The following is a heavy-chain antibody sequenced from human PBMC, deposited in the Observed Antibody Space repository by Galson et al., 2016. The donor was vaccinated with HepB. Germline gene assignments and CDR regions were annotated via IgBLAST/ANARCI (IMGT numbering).Heavy chain of an antibody. D-gene: IGHD3-10*01. CDR1: GYTFTGDY. J-gene: IGHJ6*02. V-gene: IGHV1-2*04. CDR2: INPNSGDT. CDR3: AREGVRGEINYGMDV. Sequence: SCKASGYTFTGDYIHWVRQAPGQGVEWMGWINPNSGDTNYAQKFQDWVTVTRDTSISTAYMELRRLRSGDTAVYYCAREGVRGEINYGMDVWGQGTTVTVSS.